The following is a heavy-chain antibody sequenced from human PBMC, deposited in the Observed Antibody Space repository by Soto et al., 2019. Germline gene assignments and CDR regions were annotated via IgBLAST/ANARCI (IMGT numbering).Heavy chain of an antibody. CDR3: SRERESASEH. CDR2: IYYTGTT. V-gene: IGHV4-39*02. CDR1: GGSISSSTYH. Sequence: QLQLQESGPGLVKPSETLSLTCTVSGGSISSSTYHWAWIRQPPGKGLEWIASIYYTGTTYYSPSFKSRVTISVDTSKNHFSLKLSSVTAADTAVYYCSRERESASEHWGQGTLVTVSS. J-gene: IGHJ4*02.